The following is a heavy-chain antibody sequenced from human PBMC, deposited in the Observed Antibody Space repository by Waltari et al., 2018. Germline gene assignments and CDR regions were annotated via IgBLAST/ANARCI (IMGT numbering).Heavy chain of an antibody. CDR2: IYHSGTT. D-gene: IGHD2-15*01. V-gene: IGHV4-4*02. CDR3: ARGIFTAHSYFDY. CDR1: NVSIRSDNW. J-gene: IGHJ4*02. Sequence: QVHLEESGPGLVKPSGTLSLTCAVSNVSIRSDNWWIWVRQPPGKGLEWIGEIYHSGTTVYNPSLWSRVTISLDKSKNHFSLKLTSVTAADTAVYYCARGIFTAHSYFDYWGQGTLVTVSS.